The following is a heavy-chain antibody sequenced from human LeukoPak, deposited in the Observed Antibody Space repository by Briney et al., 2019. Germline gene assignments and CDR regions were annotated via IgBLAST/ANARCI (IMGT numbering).Heavy chain of an antibody. CDR1: GFTFSSYA. J-gene: IGHJ4*02. D-gene: IGHD3-22*01. CDR3: AKGSYYDSSGSFYFDY. V-gene: IGHV3-23*01. Sequence: PGGSLRLSRAASGFTFSSYAMSWVRKAPGKGLEWVSGISGSGDNTYYADSVKGRFTISRDNSKNTLYVQVNSLGTEDTAAYYCAKGSYYDSSGSFYFDYWGQGTLVTVSS. CDR2: ISGSGDNT.